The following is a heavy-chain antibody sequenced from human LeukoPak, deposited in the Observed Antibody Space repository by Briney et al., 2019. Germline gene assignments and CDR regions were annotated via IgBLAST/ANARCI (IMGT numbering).Heavy chain of an antibody. CDR1: GDSISSNSYY. D-gene: IGHD2-21*02. J-gene: IGHJ1*01. CDR2: IYYSRST. CDR3: ARQPLGFCGGDCYSGYFQH. V-gene: IGHV4-39*01. Sequence: PSETLSLTCTVSGDSISSNSYYWGWIRQPPAKGMEWIGSIYYSRSTNYLPSLKIRVTISVDTSKNQFSLKLSSVTAADTAVYYCARQPLGFCGGDCYSGYFQHWGQGTLVTVSS.